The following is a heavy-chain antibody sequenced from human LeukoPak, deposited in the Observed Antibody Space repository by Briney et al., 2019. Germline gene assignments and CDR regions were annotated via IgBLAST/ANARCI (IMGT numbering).Heavy chain of an antibody. J-gene: IGHJ6*02. CDR2: TNADESTT. CDR1: GFTFSGHW. D-gene: IGHD6-6*01. V-gene: IGHV3-74*01. Sequence: PGGSLRLSCAASGFTFSGHWMHWVRQAPGKGLVWVSRTNADESTTGYADSVKGRFTISRDNAKNTLYLQMNSLRAEDTAVYYCARGSSATGDYTMDVWGQGTTVTVSS. CDR3: ARGSSATGDYTMDV.